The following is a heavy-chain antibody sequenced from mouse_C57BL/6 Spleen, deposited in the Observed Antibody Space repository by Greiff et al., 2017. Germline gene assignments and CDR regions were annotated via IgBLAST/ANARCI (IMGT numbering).Heavy chain of an antibody. CDR1: GFNIKDDY. D-gene: IGHD2-4*01. Sequence: EVKLQQSGAELVRPGASVKLSCTASGFNIKDDYMHWVKQRPEQGLEWIGWIDPENGDTEYASKFQGKATITADTSSNTAYLQLSSLTSEDTAVYYCTTYYDYDEGLDAMDYWGQGTSVTVSS. CDR2: IDPENGDT. CDR3: TTYYDYDEGLDAMDY. J-gene: IGHJ4*01. V-gene: IGHV14-4*01.